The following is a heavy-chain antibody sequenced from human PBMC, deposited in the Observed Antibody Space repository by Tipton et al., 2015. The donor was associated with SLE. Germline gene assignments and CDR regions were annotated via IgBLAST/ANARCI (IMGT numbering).Heavy chain of an antibody. V-gene: IGHV3-33*08. CDR3: ARGRRPYDSGSYLDY. CDR2: IWYDGSNK. D-gene: IGHD3-10*01. J-gene: IGHJ4*02. Sequence: QLVQSGGGVVQPGRSLRLSCAASGFTFSSYGMHWVRQAPGKGLEWVAVIWYDGSNKYYADSVKGRFTISRDNSKNTLYLQMNSLRAEDTAVYYCARGRRPYDSGSYLDYWGQGTLVTVSS. CDR1: GFTFSSYG.